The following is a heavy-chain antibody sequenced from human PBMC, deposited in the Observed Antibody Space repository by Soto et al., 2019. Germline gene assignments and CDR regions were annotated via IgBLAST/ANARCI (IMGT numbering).Heavy chain of an antibody. D-gene: IGHD5-18*01. J-gene: IGHJ4*02. CDR1: GDTLSRYG. V-gene: IGHV1-69*13. CDR2: TTAILGTR. Sequence: GASVKVSCKASGDTLSRYGVSWVRQVPGKGLEWMGGTTAILGTRDYAQKFQGRMTITSDESTTTSYMELNSLTSDDTAVYYCAAGDSSDTGDHWGQGTLVTVSS. CDR3: AAGDSSDTGDH.